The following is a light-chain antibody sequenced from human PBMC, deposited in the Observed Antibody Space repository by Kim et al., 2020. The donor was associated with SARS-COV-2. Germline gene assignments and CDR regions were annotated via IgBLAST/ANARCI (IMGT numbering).Light chain of an antibody. CDR1: QGISSY. Sequence: DIQLTQSPSFLSASVGDRVTITCRASQGISSYLAWYQQKPGKAPKLLIYAASTLQSGVQSRFSGSGSGTEFTLTISSLQPEDFATYYCQQLNSYPRYTFGQGTKLEI. J-gene: IGKJ2*01. V-gene: IGKV1-9*01. CDR2: AAS. CDR3: QQLNSYPRYT.